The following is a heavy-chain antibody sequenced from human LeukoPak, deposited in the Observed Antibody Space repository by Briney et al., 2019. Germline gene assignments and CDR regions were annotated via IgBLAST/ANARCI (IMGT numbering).Heavy chain of an antibody. D-gene: IGHD4-23*01. CDR1: GGSFSGYY. V-gene: IGHV4-34*01. CDR3: ASPRADYGGDAFDY. Sequence: SETLSLTCAVYGGSFSGYYWSWIRQPPGKGLEWIGEINHSGSTNYNPSLQSRVTISVDTSKNQFSLKLSPVTAADTAVYYCASPRADYGGDAFDYWGQGTLVTVSS. J-gene: IGHJ4*02. CDR2: INHSGST.